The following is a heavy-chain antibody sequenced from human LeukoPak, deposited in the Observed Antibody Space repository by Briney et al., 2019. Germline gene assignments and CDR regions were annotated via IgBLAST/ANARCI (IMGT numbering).Heavy chain of an antibody. Sequence: SETLSLTCTVSGGSISSSSYYWVWIRQPPGKGLEWLGSIYYSGSTYYNPSLKSRVTISVDTFKNQFSLNLRSVTTADTAVYYCARHLVLWSDLTRKKYNCFDPWGQGTLVTVSS. CDR2: IYYSGST. CDR3: ARHLVLWSDLTRKKYNCFDP. V-gene: IGHV4-39*01. J-gene: IGHJ5*02. CDR1: GGSISSSSYY. D-gene: IGHD4-23*01.